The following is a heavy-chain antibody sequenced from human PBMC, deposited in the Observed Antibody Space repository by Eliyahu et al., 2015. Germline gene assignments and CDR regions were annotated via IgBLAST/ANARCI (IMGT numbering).Heavy chain of an antibody. Sequence: EWVAFIRYDGSNKYYADSVKGRFTISRDNSKNTLYLQMNSLRAEDTAVYYCAKNYYDSSGLSWGQGTLVTVSS. CDR2: IRYDGSNK. V-gene: IGHV3-30*02. J-gene: IGHJ4*02. D-gene: IGHD3-22*01. CDR3: AKNYYDSSGLS.